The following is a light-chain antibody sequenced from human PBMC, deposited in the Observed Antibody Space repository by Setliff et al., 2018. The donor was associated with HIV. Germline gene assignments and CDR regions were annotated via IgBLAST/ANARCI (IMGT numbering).Light chain of an antibody. CDR2: EVN. CDR3: CSYAPTSPYV. Sequence: SALTQPASVSGSPGQSITISCTGNTSDVGSYNLVSWYQQHSGKAPKLIIYEVNKRPSGVSDRISGSKSGNTASLTISGLQAEDEADYHCCSYAPTSPYVFGCGTKVTVL. J-gene: IGLJ1*01. V-gene: IGLV2-23*02. CDR1: TSDVGSYNL.